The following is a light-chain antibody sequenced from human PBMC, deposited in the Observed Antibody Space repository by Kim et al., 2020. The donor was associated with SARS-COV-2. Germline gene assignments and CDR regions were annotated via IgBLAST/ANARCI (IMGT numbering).Light chain of an antibody. CDR1: SSDVGGYNY. CDR3: CSYGGSNPSKL. J-gene: IGLJ1*01. CDR2: AVS. Sequence: QSALTQPRSVSGSPGQSVTISCTGTSSDVGGYNYVSWYQHHPGRAPKLMIYAVSKRPSGVPDRFSGSKSGNTASLTISGLQAEDEADYYCCSYGGSNPSKLFGTGTKVTVL. V-gene: IGLV2-11*01.